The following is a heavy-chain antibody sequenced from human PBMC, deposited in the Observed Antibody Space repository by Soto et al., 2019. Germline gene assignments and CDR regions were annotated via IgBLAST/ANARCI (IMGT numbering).Heavy chain of an antibody. V-gene: IGHV1-3*01. CDR3: ARENPPAAGSYYAY. Sequence: ASVKVSCKASGYTFTSYAMHWVRQAPGQRLEWMGWINAGNGNTKYSQKFQGRVTITRDTSASTAYMELSSLRSEDTAVYYCARENPPAAGSYYAYWGQRPLVTVSS. CDR2: INAGNGNT. CDR1: GYTFTSYA. D-gene: IGHD1-26*01. J-gene: IGHJ4*02.